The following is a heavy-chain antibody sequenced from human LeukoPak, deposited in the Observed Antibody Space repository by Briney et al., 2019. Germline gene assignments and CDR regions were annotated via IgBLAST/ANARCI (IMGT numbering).Heavy chain of an antibody. J-gene: IGHJ6*02. D-gene: IGHD3-10*01. CDR1: GDSFDNYY. CDR3: ARTRRHYYGSGKNVTPWPVGLDV. Sequence: SETLSLTCTVSGDSFDNYYWTWIRQPPGKGLEWIGYSGSSKYNPSLKSRVTISTDTSKRHFSLTLSSVTAADTAVYYCARTRRHYYGSGKNVTPWPVGLDVWGQGTTITVS. V-gene: IGHV4-59*01. CDR2: SGSS.